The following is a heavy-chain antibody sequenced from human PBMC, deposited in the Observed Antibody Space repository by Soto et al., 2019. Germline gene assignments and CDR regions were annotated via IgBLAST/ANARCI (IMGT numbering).Heavy chain of an antibody. V-gene: IGHV1-69*12. Sequence: QVQLVQSGAEVKKPGSSVKVSCKASGGTFSSYAISWVRQAPGQGLEWMGGIIPMFGTANYAQKFQGRITITADESTSTAYMELSSLRYEDTAVYYCAREGASSSWYGGFDYWGQGTLVTVSS. CDR3: AREGASSSWYGGFDY. CDR2: IIPMFGTA. J-gene: IGHJ4*02. D-gene: IGHD6-13*01. CDR1: GGTFSSYA.